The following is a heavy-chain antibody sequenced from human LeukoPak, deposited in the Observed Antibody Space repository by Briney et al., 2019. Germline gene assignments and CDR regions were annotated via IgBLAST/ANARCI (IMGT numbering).Heavy chain of an antibody. D-gene: IGHD3-22*01. CDR1: GGSISSYY. Sequence: SETLSLTCTVSGGSISSYYWSWVRQPPGEGLEWIGYVFHSGSTNYNPSLKSRVTISVDTSKNQFSLKLTSVTAADTAVYYCARDSSGYYRIDYWGQGTLVTVSS. V-gene: IGHV4-59*08. J-gene: IGHJ4*02. CDR3: ARDSSGYYRIDY. CDR2: VFHSGST.